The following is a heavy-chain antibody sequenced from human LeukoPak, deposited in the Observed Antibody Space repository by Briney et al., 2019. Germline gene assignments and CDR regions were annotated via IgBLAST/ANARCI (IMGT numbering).Heavy chain of an antibody. D-gene: IGHD2-2*01. CDR1: GFTFSSYG. Sequence: PGGSLRLSCAASGFTFSSYGMHWVRQAPGKGLEWVAVISYDGSNKYYADPVKGRFTISRDNSKNTLYLQMNSLRAEDTAVYYCAREGYCSSTSCYLSYYFDYWGQGTLVTVSS. CDR2: ISYDGSNK. J-gene: IGHJ4*02. V-gene: IGHV3-30*03. CDR3: AREGYCSSTSCYLSYYFDY.